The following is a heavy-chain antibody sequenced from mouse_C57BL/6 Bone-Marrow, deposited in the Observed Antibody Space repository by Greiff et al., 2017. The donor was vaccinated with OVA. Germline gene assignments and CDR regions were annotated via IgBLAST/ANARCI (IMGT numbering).Heavy chain of an antibody. CDR3: TTVTLTGTHYFDY. D-gene: IGHD4-1*01. V-gene: IGHV14-1*01. CDR2: IDPEDGDT. CDR1: GFNIKDYY. J-gene: IGHJ2*01. Sequence: VQLQQSGAELVRPGASVKLSCTASGFNIKDYYMHWVKQRPEQGLEWIGRIDPEDGDTEYAPKFQGKATMTADTSSNTAYLQLSSLTSEDTAVYYCTTVTLTGTHYFDYWGQGTTLTVSS.